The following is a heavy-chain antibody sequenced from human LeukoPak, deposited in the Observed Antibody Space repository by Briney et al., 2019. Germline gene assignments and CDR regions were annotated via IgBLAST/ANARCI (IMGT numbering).Heavy chain of an antibody. CDR3: AKVVRGSWHFDY. V-gene: IGHV3-30*18. J-gene: IGHJ4*02. D-gene: IGHD6-13*01. CDR1: GFTFSSYG. CDR2: ISYDGSNK. Sequence: GGSLIFSCAASGFTFSSYGMHWVRQAPGKGLEWVPVISYDGSNKYYADSVKGRFTISRDNSKNTLYLQMNSLRAEDTAVYYCAKVVRGSWHFDYWGQGTLVTVSS.